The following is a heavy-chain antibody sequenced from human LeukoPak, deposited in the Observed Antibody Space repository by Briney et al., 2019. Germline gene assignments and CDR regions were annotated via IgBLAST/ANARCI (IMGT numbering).Heavy chain of an antibody. CDR2: IKQDGSEK. CDR3: ARGGQVTFDN. V-gene: IGHV3-7*01. D-gene: IGHD4-11*01. CDR1: GFTFSNYW. Sequence: PGGSLRLSCAASGFTFSNYWMSWVRQAPGKGLEWVANIKQDGSEKYYVDSVKGRFIISRDNAKNSLYLQMNSLRAEDTAVYYCARGGQVTFDNWGQGTLVTVSS. J-gene: IGHJ4*02.